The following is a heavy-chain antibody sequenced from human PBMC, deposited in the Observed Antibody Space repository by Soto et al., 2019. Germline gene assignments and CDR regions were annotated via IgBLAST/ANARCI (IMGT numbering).Heavy chain of an antibody. V-gene: IGHV1-46*01. J-gene: IGHJ6*03. CDR3: AGVRAGGASGNYYYYMEV. CDR1: GYTFTSYY. D-gene: IGHD3-16*01. Sequence: ASVKVSCKASGYTFTSYYMHWVRQAPGQGLEWMGIINPSGGSTSYAQKFQGRVTMTRDTSTSTVYMELSSLRSEDPAGYYWAGVRAGGASGNYYYYMEVGGKGTRVTVP. CDR2: INPSGGST.